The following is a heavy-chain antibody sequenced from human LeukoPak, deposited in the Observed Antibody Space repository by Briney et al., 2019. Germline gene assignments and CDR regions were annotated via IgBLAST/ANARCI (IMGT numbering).Heavy chain of an antibody. J-gene: IGHJ3*02. Sequence: ASVKVSCKASGYTFTSYGISWVRQAPGQGLEWMGWISTYNGNTNYAQKLQGRVTMTTDTSTSTACMELRSLRSDDTAVYYCARFVYSSGWYEGGNAFDIWGQGTMVTVSS. CDR3: ARFVYSSGWYEGGNAFDI. CDR2: ISTYNGNT. CDR1: GYTFTSYG. D-gene: IGHD6-19*01. V-gene: IGHV1-18*04.